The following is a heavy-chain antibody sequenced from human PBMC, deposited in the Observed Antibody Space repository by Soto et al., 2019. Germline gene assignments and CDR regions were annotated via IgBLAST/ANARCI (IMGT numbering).Heavy chain of an antibody. CDR2: IYYSGST. J-gene: IGHJ6*02. D-gene: IGHD2-15*01. V-gene: IGHV4-61*01. CDR1: GGSVSSGSYY. Sequence: QVQLQESGPGLVKPSETLSLTCTVSGGSVSSGSYYWSWIRQPPGKGLEWIGYIYYSGSTNYNPSLKSRVTISVDTSKNQFSPKLSSVTAADTAVYYCARDPSLSGGYYYYGMDVWGQGTTVTVSS. CDR3: ARDPSLSGGYYYYGMDV.